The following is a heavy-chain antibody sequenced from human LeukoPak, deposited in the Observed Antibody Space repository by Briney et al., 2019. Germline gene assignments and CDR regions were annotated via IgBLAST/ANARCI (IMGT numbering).Heavy chain of an antibody. V-gene: IGHV1-69*05. D-gene: IGHD5-24*01. Sequence: GASVKVSCKASGGTFSSYAISWVRHAPGQGLEWMGGIIPIFGTANYAQKFQGRVTITTDESTSTAYMELSSLRSEDTAVYYCARSEIDGYCAWGQGTLVTVSS. CDR3: ARSEIDGYCA. CDR1: GGTFSSYA. J-gene: IGHJ5*02. CDR2: IIPIFGTA.